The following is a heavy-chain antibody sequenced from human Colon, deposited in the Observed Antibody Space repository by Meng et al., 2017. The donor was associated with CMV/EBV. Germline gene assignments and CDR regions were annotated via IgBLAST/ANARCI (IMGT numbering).Heavy chain of an antibody. J-gene: IGHJ4*02. CDR3: AKIRKGGFCTGGSCFEI. CDR1: GFTFSEYS. V-gene: IGHV3-23*01. CDR2: ISDSGYT. Sequence: GGSLRLSCSGSGFTFSEYSLSWVRQAPGKGLEWVSFISDSGYTNYGDPVKGRFTISRDDSKKTVFLQMNSLRGDDTGIYYCAKIRKGGFCTGGSCFEIWGQGTQVTVSS. D-gene: IGHD2-15*01.